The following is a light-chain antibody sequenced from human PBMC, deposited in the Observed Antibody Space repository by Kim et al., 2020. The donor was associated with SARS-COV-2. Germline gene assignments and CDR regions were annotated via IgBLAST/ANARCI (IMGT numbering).Light chain of an antibody. CDR3: QTWGTGIRV. Sequence: ASVKPTCTLSSGNSSYAIAWHQQQPEKGPRYLMKLNSDGSHSKGDGIPDRFSGSSSGAERYLTISSLQSEDEADYYCQTWGTGIRVFGGGTKVTVL. CDR1: SGNSSYA. CDR2: LNSDGSH. J-gene: IGLJ2*01. V-gene: IGLV4-69*01.